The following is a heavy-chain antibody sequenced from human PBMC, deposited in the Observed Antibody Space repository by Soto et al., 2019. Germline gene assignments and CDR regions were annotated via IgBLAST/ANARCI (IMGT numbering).Heavy chain of an antibody. Sequence: KRSETLSLTCTVSGDSISSSTYYWGWIRQPPGKGLEWIGCIYHTGTTYYNPSLKSRVTISVDTSKNQFSLKLSSVTAADTAVYYCARPYFSSSSMFDYWGQGTLVTVSS. CDR1: GDSISSSTYY. CDR3: ARPYFSSSSMFDY. V-gene: IGHV4-39*01. J-gene: IGHJ4*02. CDR2: IYHTGTT. D-gene: IGHD6-6*01.